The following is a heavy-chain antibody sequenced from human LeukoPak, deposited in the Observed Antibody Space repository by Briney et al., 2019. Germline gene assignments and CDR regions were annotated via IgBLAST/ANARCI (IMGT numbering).Heavy chain of an antibody. J-gene: IGHJ4*02. CDR2: IESKTDGGTT. CDR1: GFTFSNAW. Sequence: SGGSLRLSCAASGFTFSNAWMSWVRQAPGKGLEWVGRIESKTDGGTTDYAAPVKGRFTISRDDSKNTLYLQMNSLKTEDTAVYYCARGITYFDYWGQGTLVTVSS. D-gene: IGHD1-14*01. CDR3: ARGITYFDY. V-gene: IGHV3-15*04.